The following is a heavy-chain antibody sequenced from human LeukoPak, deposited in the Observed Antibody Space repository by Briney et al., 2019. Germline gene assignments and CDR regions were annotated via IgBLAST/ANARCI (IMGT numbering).Heavy chain of an antibody. V-gene: IGHV4-59*01. J-gene: IGHJ3*02. CDR2: IYYSGST. CDR3: ARDNRNAFDI. CDR1: GGSISSSY. D-gene: IGHD1-14*01. Sequence: PSETLSLTCTVSGGSISSSYWSWIRQPSGKGLEWIGYIYYSGSTNYNPSLKSRVTISVDMSKNQFSLKLSSVTAADTAVYYCARDNRNAFDIWGQGTVVTVSS.